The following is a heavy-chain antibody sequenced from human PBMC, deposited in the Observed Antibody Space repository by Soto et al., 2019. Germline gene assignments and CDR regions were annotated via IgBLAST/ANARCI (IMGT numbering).Heavy chain of an antibody. CDR1: GFTFSNHG. Sequence: EVQLVESGGGLVQPGGSLRLSCAASGFTFSNHGMTWVRQAPGKGLEWVSYITGRRNDTYHADSVKGRFTISRDNAKNSMYLHMNSLRAEDTALYYCARDNSLTNDVCYRAFDIWGLGTMVTVSS. D-gene: IGHD2-8*01. CDR2: ITGRRNDT. J-gene: IGHJ3*02. V-gene: IGHV3-48*01. CDR3: ARDNSLTNDVCYRAFDI.